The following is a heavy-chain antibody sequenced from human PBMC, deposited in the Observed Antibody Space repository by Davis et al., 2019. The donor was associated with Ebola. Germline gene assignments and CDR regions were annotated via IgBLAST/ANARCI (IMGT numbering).Heavy chain of an antibody. V-gene: IGHV3-23*01. Sequence: ESLKISCAASGFTFSSYAMSWVRQAPGKGLEWVSAISGSGGSTYYADSVKGRFTISRDNSKNTLYLQMNSLRAEDTAVYYCARVWDGYNYFYYYYGMDVWGQGTTVTVSS. CDR2: ISGSGGST. J-gene: IGHJ6*02. CDR3: ARVWDGYNYFYYYYGMDV. D-gene: IGHD5-24*01. CDR1: GFTFSSYA.